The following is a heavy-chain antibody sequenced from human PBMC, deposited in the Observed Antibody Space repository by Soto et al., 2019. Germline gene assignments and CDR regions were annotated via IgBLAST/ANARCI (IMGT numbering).Heavy chain of an antibody. Sequence: ASVKVSCKASGGTFSSYAISWVRQAPGQVLEWMGGIIPIFGTANYAQRFQGRVKITADESTSTAYMELSSLRSEDTSVYYCARVPGAYYYDSSGSYYFDYGGQGTLVTVSS. CDR2: IIPIFGTA. V-gene: IGHV1-69*13. J-gene: IGHJ4*02. CDR1: GGTFSSYA. D-gene: IGHD3-22*01. CDR3: ARVPGAYYYDSSGSYYFDY.